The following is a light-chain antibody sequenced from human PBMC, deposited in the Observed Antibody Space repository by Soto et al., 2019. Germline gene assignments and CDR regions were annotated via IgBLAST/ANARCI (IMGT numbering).Light chain of an antibody. J-gene: IGKJ5*01. CDR1: QSVSNY. CDR2: GAS. V-gene: IGKV3-11*01. Sequence: EILLTQSPATLSLSPGERVTLSCRASQSVSNYLAWYQQKPGQAPRLLIHGASNRATGIPARFSGSGSGTDFTLTISSLEPEDFAVYYCQQRSDWPPLITFGQGTRLEIK. CDR3: QQRSDWPPLIT.